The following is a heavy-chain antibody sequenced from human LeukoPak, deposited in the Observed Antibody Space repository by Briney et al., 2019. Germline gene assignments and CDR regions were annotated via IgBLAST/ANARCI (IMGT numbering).Heavy chain of an antibody. CDR1: GFTFSSYA. V-gene: IGHV3-30-3*01. Sequence: GGSLRLSCAASGFTFSSYAMHWVRQAPGKGLEWVAVISYDGSNKYYADSVKGRFTISRDNSKNTLHLQMNSLRAEDTAVYYCARGARAWDYWGQGTLVTVS. J-gene: IGHJ4*02. CDR2: ISYDGSNK. CDR3: ARGARAWDY.